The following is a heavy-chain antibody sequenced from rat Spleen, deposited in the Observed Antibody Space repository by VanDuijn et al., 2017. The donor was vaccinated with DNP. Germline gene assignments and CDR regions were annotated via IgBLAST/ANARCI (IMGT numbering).Heavy chain of an antibody. CDR3: ARRGFDY. J-gene: IGHJ2*01. V-gene: IGHV5-7*01. CDR1: GFTFSDYN. CDR2: ISYDGSST. Sequence: EVQLVESGGGLVQPGRSLKLSCAASGFTFSDYNMAWVRQAPKKGLEWVATISYDGSSTYYRDSVKGRFTISRDNAKSTLYLHMDSLRAEDTATYYCARRGFDYWGQGVMVTVSS.